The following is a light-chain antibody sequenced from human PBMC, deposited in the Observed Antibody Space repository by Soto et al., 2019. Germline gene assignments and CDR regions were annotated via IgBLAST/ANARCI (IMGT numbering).Light chain of an antibody. V-gene: IGLV4-69*01. CDR3: LTWDTGIVV. Sequence: QPVLTQSPPASASLGASVKLTCTLSSGHSNYAIAWHQLQPEKGPRYLMTLNSDGSHTKGDGIPDRFSGSSSGTERYLTISSLQPEDEAEYYCLTWDTGIVVFGGGTKL. CDR2: LNSDGSH. CDR1: SGHSNYA. J-gene: IGLJ2*01.